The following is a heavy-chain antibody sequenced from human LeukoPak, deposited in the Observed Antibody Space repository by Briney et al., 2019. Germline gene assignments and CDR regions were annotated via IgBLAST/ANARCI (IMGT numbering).Heavy chain of an antibody. Sequence: GRSLRLSCAASGFTFSSYGMHWVRQAPGKGLEWVAVISYDGSNKYYADSVKGRFTISRDNSKNTLYLQMNSLRAEDTAVYYCAEDKYSSGWFTPSFDYWGQGTLVTVSS. D-gene: IGHD6-19*01. CDR3: AEDKYSSGWFTPSFDY. V-gene: IGHV3-30*18. J-gene: IGHJ4*02. CDR1: GFTFSSYG. CDR2: ISYDGSNK.